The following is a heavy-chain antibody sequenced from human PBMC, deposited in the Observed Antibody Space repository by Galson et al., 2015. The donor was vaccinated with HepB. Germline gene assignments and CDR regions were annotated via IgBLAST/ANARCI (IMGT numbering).Heavy chain of an antibody. CDR2: IDWDDDK. CDR1: GFSLSTSGMC. Sequence: PALVKPTQTLTLTCTFSGFSLSTSGMCVSWIRQPPGKALEWLALIDWDDDKYYSTSLKTRLTISKDTSKNQVVLTMTNMDPVDTATYYCARIRYGIYYDSSGYFSGSGGVDVWGQGTTVTVSS. V-gene: IGHV2-70*01. J-gene: IGHJ6*02. D-gene: IGHD3-22*01. CDR3: ARIRYGIYYDSSGYFSGSGGVDV.